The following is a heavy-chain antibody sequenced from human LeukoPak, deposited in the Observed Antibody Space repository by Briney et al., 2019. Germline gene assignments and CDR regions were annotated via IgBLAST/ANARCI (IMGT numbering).Heavy chain of an antibody. CDR1: GFTFSSYS. CDR3: ARGRQNSGSYSDAFDI. CDR2: ISSSSIYI. J-gene: IGHJ3*02. Sequence: GGSLRLSCAGSGFTFSSYSMHWVRQAPGKGLEWVSSISSSSIYIYYADSLKGRFTISRDNAKNSLSLQMNSLRAEDTAVYYCARGRQNSGSYSDAFDIWGQGTVVTVSS. V-gene: IGHV3-21*01. D-gene: IGHD1-26*01.